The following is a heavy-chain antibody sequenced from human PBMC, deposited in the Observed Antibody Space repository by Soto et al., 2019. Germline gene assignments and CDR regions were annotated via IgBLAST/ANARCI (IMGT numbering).Heavy chain of an antibody. V-gene: IGHV3-23*01. Sequence: GGSLRLSCAASGFTFKTYAMSWVRQAPGKGLEWVSTINPSGGSTYYPDSVKGRFTISRDNSKDTLYLQMDSLRADDTAVYYCAKGANYYGIFDYWGQGTLVTVSS. D-gene: IGHD3-22*01. J-gene: IGHJ4*02. CDR2: INPSGGST. CDR1: GFTFKTYA. CDR3: AKGANYYGIFDY.